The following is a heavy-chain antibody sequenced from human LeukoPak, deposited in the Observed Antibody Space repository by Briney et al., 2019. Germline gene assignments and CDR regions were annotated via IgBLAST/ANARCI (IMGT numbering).Heavy chain of an antibody. CDR2: INSDGSST. V-gene: IGHV3-74*01. D-gene: IGHD3-10*02. CDR1: GFTFSSYW. J-gene: IGHJ4*02. Sequence: GGSLRLSCAASGFTFSSYWMHWVRRAPGKGLVWVSRINSDGSSTSYADSVKGRFTISRDNAKNTLYLQMNSLRAEDTAVYYCARDHLFGNYIDYWGQGTLVTVS. CDR3: ARDHLFGNYIDY.